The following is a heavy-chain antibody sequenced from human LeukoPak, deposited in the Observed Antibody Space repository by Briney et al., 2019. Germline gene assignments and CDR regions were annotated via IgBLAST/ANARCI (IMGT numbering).Heavy chain of an antibody. V-gene: IGHV1-18*01. Sequence: ASVKVSCKASGYTFTSYGISWVRQAPGQGLEWMGWISAYNGNTNYAQKLQGRVTMTTDTSTSTAYMVLRSLRSDDTAVYYCARDRPELDAEPYYYYYGMDVWGQGTTVTVSS. CDR3: ARDRPELDAEPYYYYYGMDV. CDR1: GYTFTSYG. D-gene: IGHD6-13*01. CDR2: ISAYNGNT. J-gene: IGHJ6*02.